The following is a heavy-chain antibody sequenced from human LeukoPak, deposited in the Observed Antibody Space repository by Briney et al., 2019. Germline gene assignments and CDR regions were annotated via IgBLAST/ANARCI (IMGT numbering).Heavy chain of an antibody. CDR2: IRYDGSEK. D-gene: IGHD2-2*02. V-gene: IGHV3-30*02. J-gene: IGHJ6*03. CDR3: AKGYNYCIDV. CDR1: GFIFSNYG. Sequence: GGSLRLSCGASGFIFSNYGIHWVRQAPGKGLEWVAFIRYDGSEKYYADSVKGRFTISRDNSKNTLYLQMNSLRAEDTAVYYCAKGYNYCIDVWGRGTTVTVSS.